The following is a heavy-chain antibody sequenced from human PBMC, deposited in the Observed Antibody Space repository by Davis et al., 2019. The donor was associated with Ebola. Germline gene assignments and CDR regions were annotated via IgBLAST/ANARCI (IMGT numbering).Heavy chain of an antibody. V-gene: IGHV4-4*07. CDR1: GGSISSYY. Sequence: PGGSLRLSCTVSGGSISSYYWSWIRQPAGKGLEWIGRIYTSGSTNYNPSLKSRVTMSLDTSKNQLSLKLTSVTAADAAVYYCARDGPYYYGLDVWGQGTTVIVSS. J-gene: IGHJ6*02. CDR3: ARDGPYYYGLDV. CDR2: IYTSGST.